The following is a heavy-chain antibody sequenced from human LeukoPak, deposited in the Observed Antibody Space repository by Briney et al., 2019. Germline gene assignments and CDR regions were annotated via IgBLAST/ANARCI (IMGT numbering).Heavy chain of an antibody. V-gene: IGHV4-31*03. Sequence: SETLSLTCTVSGGSISSGGYYWSWIRQHPGKGLEWIGYIYYSGSTYYNPSLKSRVTISVDTSKNQFSLKLSSVTAADTAVYYCARVDGYYGSGSYPMDYWGQGTLVTVSS. CDR3: ARVDGYYGSGSYPMDY. CDR2: IYYSGST. D-gene: IGHD3-10*01. J-gene: IGHJ4*02. CDR1: GGSISSGGYY.